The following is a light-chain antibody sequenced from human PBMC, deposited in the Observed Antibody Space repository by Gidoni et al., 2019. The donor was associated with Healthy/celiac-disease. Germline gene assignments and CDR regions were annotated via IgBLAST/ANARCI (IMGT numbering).Light chain of an antibody. CDR1: QSVSSSY. V-gene: IGKV3-20*01. J-gene: IGKJ1*01. Sequence: EIGLTQSPGTLSLSPVERATLSCRASQSVSSSYLAWYQQKPGQAPRLLLYGASSRATGLPDRFSGSGSGTDFTLPISRLEPEDFAVYYCQQYGSSPWTFGQGTKVEIK. CDR3: QQYGSSPWT. CDR2: GAS.